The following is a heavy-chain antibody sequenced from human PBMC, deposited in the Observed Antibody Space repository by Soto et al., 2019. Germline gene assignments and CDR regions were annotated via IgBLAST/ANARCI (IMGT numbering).Heavy chain of an antibody. J-gene: IGHJ6*02. CDR2: IIPIFGTA. D-gene: IGHD6-13*01. CDR1: GGTFSSYA. CDR3: ARAGSSWRDYYYYGMDV. V-gene: IGHV1-69*01. Sequence: QVQLVQSGAEVKKPGSSVKVSCKASGGTFSSYAISWVRQAPGQGLEWMGGIIPIFGTANYAQKFQGRVTNTADESTSTAYMELSSLRSEDTAVYYCARAGSSWRDYYYYGMDVWGQGTTVTVSS.